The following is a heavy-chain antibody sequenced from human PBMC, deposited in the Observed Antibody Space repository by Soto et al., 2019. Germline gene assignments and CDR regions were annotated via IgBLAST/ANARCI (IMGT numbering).Heavy chain of an antibody. J-gene: IGHJ4*02. Sequence: SETLSLTCTVSGGSISSYYWSWIRQPPGKGLEWIGYIYYSGSTNYNPSLKSRITISVDTSKNQFSLKLSSVTAADTAVYYCARSDFWSGYYTDYWGQGTLVTVSS. CDR2: IYYSGST. D-gene: IGHD3-3*01. CDR1: GGSISSYY. CDR3: ARSDFWSGYYTDY. V-gene: IGHV4-59*01.